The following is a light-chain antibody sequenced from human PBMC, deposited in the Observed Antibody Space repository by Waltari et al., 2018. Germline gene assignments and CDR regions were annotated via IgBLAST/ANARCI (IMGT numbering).Light chain of an antibody. CDR2: AAS. CDR1: QSINNL. CDR3: QQSYTTPIT. V-gene: IGKV1-39*01. J-gene: IGKJ5*01. Sequence: DIQMTQSPSSLSASVGDRVTITCRASQSINNLLNWYQQKPGKAPELLMYAASSLQSGVPSRFSGSGDGTDFTLTISSLQPEDFATYYCQQSYTTPITFGQGTRLDI.